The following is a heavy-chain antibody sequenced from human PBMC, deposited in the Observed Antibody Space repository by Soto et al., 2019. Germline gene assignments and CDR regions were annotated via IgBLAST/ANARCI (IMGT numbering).Heavy chain of an antibody. CDR1: GFTFSSYW. V-gene: IGHV3-74*01. D-gene: IGHD2-2*01. CDR2: INSDGSST. CDR3: ARGGCSSTSCYAGELLSYYYYMDV. Sequence: PGGSLRLSCAASGFTFSSYWMHWVRQAPGKGLVWVSRINSDGSSTSYADSVKGRFTISRDNAKNTLYLQMNSLRAEDTAVYYCARGGCSSTSCYAGELLSYYYYMDVWGKGTTVTVSS. J-gene: IGHJ6*03.